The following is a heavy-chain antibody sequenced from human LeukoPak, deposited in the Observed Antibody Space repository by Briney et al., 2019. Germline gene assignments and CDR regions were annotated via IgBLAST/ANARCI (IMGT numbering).Heavy chain of an antibody. CDR3: ARRSSSWYVNYYYGMDV. J-gene: IGHJ6*02. CDR1: GYSFTSYW. V-gene: IGHV5-51*01. D-gene: IGHD6-13*01. CDR2: IYPGDSDT. Sequence: GESLKISCKGSGYSFTSYWIGWVCQMPGKGLEWMGIIYPGDSDTRYSPSFQGQVTISADKSISTAYLQWSSLKASDTAMYYCARRSSSWYVNYYYGMDVWGQGTTVTVSS.